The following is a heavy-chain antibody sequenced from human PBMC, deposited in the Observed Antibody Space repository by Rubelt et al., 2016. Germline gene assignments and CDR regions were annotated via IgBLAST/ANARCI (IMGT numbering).Heavy chain of an antibody. Sequence: ASGFTYTYSTMTWVRQAPGKGLEWVSAISGNGGSTYYADSVRGRFTISRDNSRNTLYLQMNSLRAEDTAVYYCARTHGLVNYYYGMDVWGQGTTVTVSS. CDR3: ARTHGLVNYYYGMDV. CDR1: GFTYTYST. D-gene: IGHD5-24*01. V-gene: IGHV3-23*01. J-gene: IGHJ6*02. CDR2: ISGNGGST.